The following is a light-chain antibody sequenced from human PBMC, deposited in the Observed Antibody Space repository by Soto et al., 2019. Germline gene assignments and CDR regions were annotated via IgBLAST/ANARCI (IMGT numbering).Light chain of an antibody. CDR2: GTS. CDR3: QQYGGSPLFT. J-gene: IGKJ3*01. Sequence: ENVLTQSPGTLSLSPGERATLSCRASQRVSSTHLAWYQQKPGQAPRLLIYGTSVRATGIPDRFRGSGSGTEFTLTIGSLEPADFAVYYCQQYGGSPLFTFGPGTKVEI. V-gene: IGKV3-20*01. CDR1: QRVSSTH.